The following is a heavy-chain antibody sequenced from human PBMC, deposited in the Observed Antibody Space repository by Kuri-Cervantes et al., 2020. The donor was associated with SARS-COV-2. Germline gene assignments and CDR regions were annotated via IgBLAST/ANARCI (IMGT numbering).Heavy chain of an antibody. CDR3: ARGGATVDNWFDP. J-gene: IGHJ5*02. V-gene: IGHV6-1*01. CDR2: TYYRSKWYN. CDR1: GDSVSSNSAA. Sequence: LRLSCAISGDSVSSNSAAWNWIRPSPSRGLEWLGRTYYRSKWYNDYAVSVKSRITINPDTSKNQFSLQLNSVTPEDTAVYYCARGGATVDNWFDPWGQGTLVTVSS. D-gene: IGHD4-17*01.